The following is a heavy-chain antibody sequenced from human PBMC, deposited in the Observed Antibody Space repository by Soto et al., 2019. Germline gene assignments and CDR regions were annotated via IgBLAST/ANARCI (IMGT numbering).Heavy chain of an antibody. D-gene: IGHD5-18*01. CDR1: GFTFSSHW. CDR3: ARGTTSMVNAFDI. CDR2: INGDGSTT. V-gene: IGHV3-74*01. Sequence: EVQLVESGGGLVQPGGSLRLSCAASGFTFSSHWMHWVRQAPGKGLVWVSRINGDGSTTNHADSVKGRFTISRDNAKNTLYLQMNSLRVEDTAVYYCARGTTSMVNAFDIWGQGTMVTVSS. J-gene: IGHJ3*02.